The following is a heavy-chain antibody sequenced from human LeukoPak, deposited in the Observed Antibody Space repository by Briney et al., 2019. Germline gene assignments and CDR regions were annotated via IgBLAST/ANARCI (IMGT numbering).Heavy chain of an antibody. CDR1: GFTFSSYG. CDR3: AKNWLVPGYGMDV. CDR2: IWYDGSNK. J-gene: IGHJ6*02. D-gene: IGHD6-19*01. Sequence: PGRSLRLSCAASGFTFSSYGMHWVRQAPGKGLEWVAVIWYDGSNKYYADSVKGRFTISRDNSKNTLYLQMNSLRAEDTAVYYCAKNWLVPGYGMDVWGQGTTVTVSS. V-gene: IGHV3-33*06.